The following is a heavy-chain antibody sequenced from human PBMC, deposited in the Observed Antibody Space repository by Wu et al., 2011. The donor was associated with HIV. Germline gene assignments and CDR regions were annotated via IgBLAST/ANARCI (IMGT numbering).Heavy chain of an antibody. J-gene: IGHJ4*02. D-gene: IGHD5-24*01. CDR2: IIPIHDTT. V-gene: IGHV1-69*04. CDR3: ARGRPRDGYNYPANY. Sequence: QIQLVQSGAEVKKPGSSVKVSCKASGGSFSRNGISWVRQAPGQGLEWMGRIIPIHDTTNSAQRFQGRVTITADKSTSTAYMELSSLRSEDTAVYYCARGRPRDGYNYPANYWGQGTLVTVSS. CDR1: GGSFSRNG.